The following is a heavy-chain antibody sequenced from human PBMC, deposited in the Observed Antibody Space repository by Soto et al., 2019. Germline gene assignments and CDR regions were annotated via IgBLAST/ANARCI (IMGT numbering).Heavy chain of an antibody. V-gene: IGHV4-4*02. D-gene: IGHD3-22*01. J-gene: IGHJ4*01. Sequence: SETLSLTCAVSGGSISISNWCSCVRQPPGKGLEWIGEIYHSGSTNYNPSLKSRVTISVDKSKNQFSLKLSSVTAADTAVYYCARGGYYYENSGQNAYDYWGQGILVTVSS. CDR2: IYHSGST. CDR1: GGSISISNW. CDR3: ARGGYYYENSGQNAYDY.